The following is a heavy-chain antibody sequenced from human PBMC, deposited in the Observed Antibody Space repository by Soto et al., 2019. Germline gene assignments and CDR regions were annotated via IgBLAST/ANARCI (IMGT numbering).Heavy chain of an antibody. CDR1: GGFLSSSNYH. CDR2: IYYSGST. CDR3: ARQGGYGSGTYYAMDV. Sequence: SETLSLTCTVSGGFLSSSNYHWGWIRQPPGKGLEWIGSIYYSGSTYYNPSLKSRVTISVDTSKNQFSLKLSSVTAADTAVYYCARQGGYGSGTYYAMDVWGQGTTVTVSS. V-gene: IGHV4-39*01. D-gene: IGHD3-10*01. J-gene: IGHJ6*02.